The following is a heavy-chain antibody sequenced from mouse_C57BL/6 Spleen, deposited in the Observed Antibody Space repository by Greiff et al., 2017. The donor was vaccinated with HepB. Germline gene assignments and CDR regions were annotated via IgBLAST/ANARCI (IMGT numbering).Heavy chain of an antibody. Sequence: VQLQQPGAELVKPGASVKLSCKASGYTFTSYWMQWVKQRPGQGLEWIGEIDPSDSYTNYNQKSKGKATLTVDTSSSTAYMQLSSLTSEDSAVYYCASKSYLYYFDYWGQGTTLTVSS. V-gene: IGHV1-50*01. CDR1: GYTFTSYW. CDR3: ASKSYLYYFDY. J-gene: IGHJ2*01. CDR2: IDPSDSYT. D-gene: IGHD2-12*01.